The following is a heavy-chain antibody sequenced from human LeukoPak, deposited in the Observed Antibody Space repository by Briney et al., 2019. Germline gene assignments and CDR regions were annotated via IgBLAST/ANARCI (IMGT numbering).Heavy chain of an antibody. CDR1: GFXFSSYS. J-gene: IGHJ5*02. V-gene: IGHV3-21*01. CDR2: ISGSSSYI. CDR3: ASSSSSSWYSP. Sequence: PGGSLRLSCAASGFXFSSYSINWVRQAPGKGLEWVSSISGSSSYIYYADSVKGRFTISRDDAKNSLYLQMNSLRAEDTAVYYCASSSSSSWYSPWGQGTLVTVSS. D-gene: IGHD6-13*01.